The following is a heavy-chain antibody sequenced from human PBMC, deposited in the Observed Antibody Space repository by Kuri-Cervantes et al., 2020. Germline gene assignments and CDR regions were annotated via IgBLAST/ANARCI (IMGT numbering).Heavy chain of an antibody. D-gene: IGHD3-22*01. J-gene: IGHJ4*02. CDR2: IWYDGSNK. CDR3: ARPLYPYDSSGYLDY. V-gene: IGHV3-33*01. Sequence: GESLKISCAASGFTFSSYGMHWVRQAPGKGLEWVAVIWYDGSNKYYADSVKGRFTISRDNSKNTLYLQMNSLRAEDTAVYYCARPLYPYDSSGYLDYWGQGTLVTCYS. CDR1: GFTFSSYG.